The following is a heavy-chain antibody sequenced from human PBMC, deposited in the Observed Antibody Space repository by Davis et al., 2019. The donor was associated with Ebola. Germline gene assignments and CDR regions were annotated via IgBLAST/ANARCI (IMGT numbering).Heavy chain of an antibody. CDR3: ARVRAAVVVVPAPMDFDY. CDR1: GGSISSGDYY. Sequence: SETLSLTCTVSGGSISSGDYYWSWIRQPPGKGLEWIGYIYYSGSTYYNPSLKSRVTISVDKSKNQFSLKLSSVTAADTAVYYCARVRAAVVVVPAPMDFDYWGQGALVTVSS. J-gene: IGHJ4*02. CDR2: IYYSGST. D-gene: IGHD2-2*01. V-gene: IGHV4-30-4*02.